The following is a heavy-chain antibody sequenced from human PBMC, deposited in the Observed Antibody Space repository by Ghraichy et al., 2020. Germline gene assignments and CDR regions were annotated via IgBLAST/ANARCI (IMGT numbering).Heavy chain of an antibody. CDR1: GAPFSSYA. CDR3: ARGKGYSGYDLGSAFDI. V-gene: IGHV1-69*13. CDR2: IIPIFGTA. D-gene: IGHD5-12*01. Sequence: SVKVSCKAAGAPFSSYAISWVRQAPGQGLEWMGGIIPIFGTANYAQKFQGRVTITADESTSTAYMELSSLRSEDTAVYYCARGKGYSGYDLGSAFDIWGQGTIFTVSS. J-gene: IGHJ3*02.